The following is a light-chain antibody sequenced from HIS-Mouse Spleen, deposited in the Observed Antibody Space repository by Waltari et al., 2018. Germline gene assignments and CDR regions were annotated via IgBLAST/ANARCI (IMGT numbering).Light chain of an antibody. Sequence: QSALTQPRSVSGSPGQSATIPCTGTRRDVVGYTYVPWYPQHPGKAPKRMIYDVSKRPSGVPDRFSGSKSGNTASLTISGLQAEDEADYYCCSYAGSYTWVFGGGTKLTVL. CDR1: RRDVVGYTY. CDR2: DVS. V-gene: IGLV2-11*01. CDR3: CSYAGSYTWV. J-gene: IGLJ3*02.